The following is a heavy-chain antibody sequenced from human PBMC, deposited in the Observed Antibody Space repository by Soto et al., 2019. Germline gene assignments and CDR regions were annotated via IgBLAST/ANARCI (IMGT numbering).Heavy chain of an antibody. Sequence: GGSLRLSCAASGFTFSSYAMSWVRQAPGKGLEWVSAISGSGGSTYYADSVKGRFTISRDNSKNTLYLQMNSLRAEDTAVYYCAKDGGVRFGLLSYMDVWGKGTTVTVSS. CDR3: AKDGGVRFGLLSYMDV. D-gene: IGHD3-3*01. CDR1: GFTFSSYA. CDR2: ISGSGGST. J-gene: IGHJ6*03. V-gene: IGHV3-23*01.